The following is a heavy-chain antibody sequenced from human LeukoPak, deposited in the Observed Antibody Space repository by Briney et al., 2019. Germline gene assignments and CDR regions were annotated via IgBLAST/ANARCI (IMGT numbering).Heavy chain of an antibody. Sequence: GASVKVACKASGYTFTDYYLHWVRQAPGQGLEWMGWINPKSGVTDSKMKFQGRVTLTRDTSITTAYMELISLTSDDAAVYYCARAGGYCGSTSCYSGYYYYFMDVWGKGTTVTVSS. D-gene: IGHD2-2*01. CDR1: GYTFTDYY. V-gene: IGHV1-2*02. CDR3: ARAGGYCGSTSCYSGYYYYFMDV. J-gene: IGHJ6*03. CDR2: INPKSGVT.